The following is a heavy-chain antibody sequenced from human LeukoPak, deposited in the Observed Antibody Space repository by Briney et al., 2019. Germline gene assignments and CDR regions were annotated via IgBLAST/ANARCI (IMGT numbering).Heavy chain of an antibody. CDR3: ARDNFGFDY. J-gene: IGHJ4*02. CDR2: LWSDGSNK. D-gene: IGHD1-20*01. Sequence: GGSLRLSCAASGFTFSSYGVHWVRQAPGKGLEWVAVLWSDGSNKYYADSVKGRFTISRDNSKNTLYLQMNSLRAEDTAVFYCARDNFGFDYWGQGTLVTVSS. V-gene: IGHV3-33*01. CDR1: GFTFSSYG.